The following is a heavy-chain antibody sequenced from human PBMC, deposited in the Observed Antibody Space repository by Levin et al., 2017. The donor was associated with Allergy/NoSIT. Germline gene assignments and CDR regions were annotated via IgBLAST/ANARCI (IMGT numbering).Heavy chain of an antibody. CDR3: ASAVGATLDY. Sequence: GESLKISCKASGYTFTSYDINWVRQATGQGLEWMGWMNTNSGNTGYAQKFQGRVTMTRNTSISTAYMELSSLRSEDTAVYYCASAVGATLDYWGQGTLVTVSS. CDR2: MNTNSGNT. J-gene: IGHJ4*02. CDR1: GYTFTSYD. V-gene: IGHV1-8*01. D-gene: IGHD1-26*01.